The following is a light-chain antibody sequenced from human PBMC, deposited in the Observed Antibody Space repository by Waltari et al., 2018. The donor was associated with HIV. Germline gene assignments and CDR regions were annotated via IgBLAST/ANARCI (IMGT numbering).Light chain of an antibody. CDR3: QQRYNWPRT. CDR2: DAS. V-gene: IGKV3-11*01. Sequence: EIVSTQPPATLSLSPGDSATVSCRASQSLTTYLGWYQQKPGQAPRLLIYDASTRATGIPARFSGSGSETDFTLTISSLEPEDFAVYYCQQRYNWPRTFGQGTRLEIK. J-gene: IGKJ5*01. CDR1: QSLTTY.